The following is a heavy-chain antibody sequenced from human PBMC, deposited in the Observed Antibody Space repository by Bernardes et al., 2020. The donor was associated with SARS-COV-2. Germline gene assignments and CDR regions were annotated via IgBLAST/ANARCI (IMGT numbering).Heavy chain of an antibody. CDR3: AKSLGGDRSVIAAKYQYGMDV. D-gene: IGHD5-18*01. Sequence: SLSRSCTASGVTVHTHWMHWVRQAPGQGLEWVSRTNSDGSIISYADSVKGRFTISRDNAKNTVDLEMNSLRVEDTAVYYCAKSLGGDRSVIAAKYQYGMDVWGQGTTVTVSS. CDR2: TNSDGSII. V-gene: IGHV3-74*01. CDR1: GVTVHTHW. J-gene: IGHJ6*02.